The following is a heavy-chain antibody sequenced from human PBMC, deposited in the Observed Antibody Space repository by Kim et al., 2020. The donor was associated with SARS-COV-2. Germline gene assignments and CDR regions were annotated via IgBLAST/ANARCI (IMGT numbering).Heavy chain of an antibody. Sequence: SETLSLTCTVSGGSISSGDYYWSWIRQPPGKGLEWIGYIYYSGSTYYNPSLKSRVTISVDTSKNQFSLKLSSVTAADTAVYYCAREQYYYDSSGYYYGAFDIWGQGTMVTVSS. CDR2: IYYSGST. J-gene: IGHJ3*02. CDR1: GGSISSGDYY. V-gene: IGHV4-30-4*01. CDR3: AREQYYYDSSGYYYGAFDI. D-gene: IGHD3-22*01.